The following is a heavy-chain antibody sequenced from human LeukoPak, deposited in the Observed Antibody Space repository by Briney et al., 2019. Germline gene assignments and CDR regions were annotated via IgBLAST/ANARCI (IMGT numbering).Heavy chain of an antibody. CDR3: ARSSRFTPFAAAGGY. CDR2: MNPNSGNT. D-gene: IGHD6-13*01. V-gene: IGHV1-8*01. CDR1: GYTFTSYD. J-gene: IGHJ4*02. Sequence: ASVKVSCKASGYTFTSYDINWVRQPTGQGLEWMGWMNPNSGNTGYAQKFQGRVTMTRNTSISTAYMELSSLRSEDTAVYYCARSSRFTPFAAAGGYWGQGTLVTVSS.